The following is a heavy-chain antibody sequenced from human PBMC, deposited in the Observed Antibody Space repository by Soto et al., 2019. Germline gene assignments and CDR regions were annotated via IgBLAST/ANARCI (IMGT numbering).Heavy chain of an antibody. D-gene: IGHD1-1*01. Sequence: QVQLQQWGAGLLKPSETLSLTCAVYGGFVSSGSYYWSWIRRPPGKGLEWIGEMSHSGGTHFNPSLPRRVTISVDTSKNQFSLKMSSVTAADTALYYCARVERGTATTVVDAFDIWGPGTMVTVSS. J-gene: IGHJ3*02. CDR1: GGFVSSGSYY. V-gene: IGHV4-34*01. CDR3: ARVERGTATTVVDAFDI. CDR2: MSHSGGT.